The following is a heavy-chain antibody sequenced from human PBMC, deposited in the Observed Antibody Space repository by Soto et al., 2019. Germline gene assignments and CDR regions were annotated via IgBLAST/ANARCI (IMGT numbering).Heavy chain of an antibody. J-gene: IGHJ3*02. CDR2: ISGSGGST. CDR3: AKGYDESSGYCYGDALDI. Sequence: GGSLRFSCAASGFSFSTYAISWVRQAPGKGLEWVSAISGSGGSTYYADSVKVRFTISRDNAKNTLYLQINSLRAEDTAVYYCAKGYDESSGYCYGDALDIWGQGTRVTVS. V-gene: IGHV3-23*01. D-gene: IGHD3-22*01. CDR1: GFSFSTYA.